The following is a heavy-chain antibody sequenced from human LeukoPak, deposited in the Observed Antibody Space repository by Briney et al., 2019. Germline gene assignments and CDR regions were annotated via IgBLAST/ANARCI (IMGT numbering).Heavy chain of an antibody. CDR1: GYYFSDYW. Sequence: GESLKISCEGSGYYFSDYWIGWVRQMPGKGLEWMGIIYPGDSDTRYSPSFQGQVTISADKSISTAYLQWSSLKASDTAMYYCAREDLMFGFDYWGQGTLVTVSS. V-gene: IGHV5-51*01. D-gene: IGHD3/OR15-3a*01. J-gene: IGHJ4*02. CDR2: IYPGDSDT. CDR3: AREDLMFGFDY.